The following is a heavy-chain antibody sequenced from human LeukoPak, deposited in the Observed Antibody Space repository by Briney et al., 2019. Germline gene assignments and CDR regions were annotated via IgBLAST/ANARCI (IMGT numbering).Heavy chain of an antibody. D-gene: IGHD4-23*01. V-gene: IGHV3-23*01. Sequence: PGGSLRLSCAASGFTFSSYAMSWVRQAPGKGLEWVSSISGSGTSTYYADSVKGRFTISRDNSKNTLYLQMNSLRAEDTALYSCAKDYGGNSDAFDIWGQGTVVTASS. CDR2: ISGSGTST. CDR1: GFTFSSYA. CDR3: AKDYGGNSDAFDI. J-gene: IGHJ3*02.